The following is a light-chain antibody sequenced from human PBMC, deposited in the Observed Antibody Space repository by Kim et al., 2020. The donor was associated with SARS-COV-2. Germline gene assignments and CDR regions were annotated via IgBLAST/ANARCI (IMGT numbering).Light chain of an antibody. V-gene: IGLV3-9*01. CDR1: NIENKN. Sequence: SYELTQPLSVSVALGQTATIPCGGNNIENKNVHWYHQRPGQAPVLVMYRDKKRPSGIPERLSGSNSGNTATLTISRVEAGDEGDYYCQVWDSRTVVFGGGTKLAIL. CDR2: RDK. CDR3: QVWDSRTVV. J-gene: IGLJ2*01.